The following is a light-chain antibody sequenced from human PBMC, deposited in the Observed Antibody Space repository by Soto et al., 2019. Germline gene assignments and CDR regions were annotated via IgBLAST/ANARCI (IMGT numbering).Light chain of an antibody. Sequence: GDRVTITCRASQCISTSLAWYQLKPGRAPKLLIFDASTLERGVPSRFSGSGSGTEFTLTISTLQPDDFATYYCQQYTSYSRTFGQGTKVEIK. V-gene: IGKV1-5*01. J-gene: IGKJ1*01. CDR3: QQYTSYSRT. CDR2: DAS. CDR1: QCISTS.